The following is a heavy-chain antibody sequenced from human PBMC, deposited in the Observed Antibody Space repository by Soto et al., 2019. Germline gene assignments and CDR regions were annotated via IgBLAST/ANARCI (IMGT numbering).Heavy chain of an antibody. D-gene: IGHD2-15*01. CDR3: ARVPHCSSFLSSSCYSGEEAFDI. CDR2: ISSSSSYI. Sequence: GGSLRLSCAASGFTFSSYSMNWVRQAPGKGLEWVSSISSSSSYIYYADSVKGRFTISRDKAKNSLYLQMNSLRAEDTAVYYCARVPHCSSFLSSSCYSGEEAFDIWGQGTMVTVSS. J-gene: IGHJ3*02. CDR1: GFTFSSYS. V-gene: IGHV3-21*01.